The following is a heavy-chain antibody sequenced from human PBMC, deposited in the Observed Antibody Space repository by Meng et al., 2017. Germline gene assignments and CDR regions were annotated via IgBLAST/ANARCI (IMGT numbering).Heavy chain of an antibody. CDR3: ARDDSSGWYYFDY. CDR1: GRTFRSYA. V-gene: IGHV1-69*06. Sequence: QGQVWQSGSEVKKSGSSVKVSCKASGRTFRSYAISWVRQAPGQGLEWMGGIIPIFGTANSAQKFQGRVTITADKSTSTAYMELSSLRSEDTAVYYCARDDSSGWYYFDYWGQGTLVTVSS. CDR2: IIPIFGTA. D-gene: IGHD6-19*01. J-gene: IGHJ4*02.